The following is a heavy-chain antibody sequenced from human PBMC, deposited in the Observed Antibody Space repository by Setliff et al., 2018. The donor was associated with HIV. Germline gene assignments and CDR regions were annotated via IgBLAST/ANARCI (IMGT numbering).Heavy chain of an antibody. J-gene: IGHJ4*02. Sequence: SETLSLTCTVSGGSISSGSYYWSWIRQPAGKGLEWIGHIHTSGSTKYNSSLKSRVTISADTSKNQFSLNLSSVTAAETAVYYCARVGYHGSGRYSFDYWGQGTLVTVSS. CDR3: ARVGYHGSGRYSFDY. D-gene: IGHD3-10*01. CDR1: GGSISSGSYY. CDR2: IHTSGST. V-gene: IGHV4-61*09.